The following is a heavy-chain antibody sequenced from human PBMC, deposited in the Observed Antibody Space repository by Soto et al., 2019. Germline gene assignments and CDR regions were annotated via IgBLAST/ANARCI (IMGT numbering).Heavy chain of an antibody. CDR2: IIPISGAA. D-gene: IGHD1-7*01. J-gene: IGHJ4*02. CDR1: GGTFSNYV. CDR3: ARDMTRTVVPYFDF. V-gene: IGHV1-69*06. Sequence: QVQLVQSGAEVKKPGSSVKVSCKASGGTFSNYVVNWVRQAPGQGLEWMGRIIPISGAANYAQKFQGRVTITAEKSTSTSYMELSSLRSEDTAVYYCARDMTRTVVPYFDFWGQGTLVTVSS.